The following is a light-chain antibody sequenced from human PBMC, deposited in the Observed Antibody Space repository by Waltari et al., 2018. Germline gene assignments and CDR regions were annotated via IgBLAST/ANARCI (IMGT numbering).Light chain of an antibody. CDR2: EGN. Sequence: YQQHPGKAPKLMSYEGNKWPSGVSYRFSGSKAGNTASLTISGLQAEDEADYYCSSDAGSSSPRVFGGGTKLTVL. J-gene: IGLJ3*02. V-gene: IGLV2-23*01. CDR3: SSDAGSSSPRV.